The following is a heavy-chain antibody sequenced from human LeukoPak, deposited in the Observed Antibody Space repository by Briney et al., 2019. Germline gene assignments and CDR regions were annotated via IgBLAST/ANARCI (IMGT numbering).Heavy chain of an antibody. Sequence: SVKVSCTASGGIFSSYAISWVRQAPGQRLEWMGRIIPILGIANYAQKLQGRVTIPADKSTTTAYMSRSRPRSEPRTGHAFTVDTQRYHWGRLDVWGQGTTVTVSS. CDR3: TVDTQRYHWGRLDV. CDR1: GGIFSSYA. CDR2: IIPILGIA. D-gene: IGHD1-1*01. V-gene: IGHV1-69*04. J-gene: IGHJ6*02.